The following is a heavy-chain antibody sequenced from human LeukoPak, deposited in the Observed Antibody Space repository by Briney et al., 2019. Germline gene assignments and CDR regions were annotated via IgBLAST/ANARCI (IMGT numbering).Heavy chain of an antibody. CDR3: ARDGLYAIFCPR. D-gene: IGHD3-9*01. CDR1: GFTFSRYW. V-gene: IGHV3-74*01. J-gene: IGHJ4*02. CDR2: INSDGSST. Sequence: PGGSLRLSCAASGFTFSRYWMHWVRQAPGKGLVWVSRINSDGSSTSYADSVKGRFTISRDNAKNTLYQQMNSLRAEDTAVYYCARDGLYAIFCPRGGQGTLVTVSS.